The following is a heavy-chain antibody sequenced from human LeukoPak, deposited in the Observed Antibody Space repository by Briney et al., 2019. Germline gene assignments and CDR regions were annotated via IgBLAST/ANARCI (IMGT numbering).Heavy chain of an antibody. V-gene: IGHV4-30-4*08. Sequence: SETLSLTCTVSGGSISSGDYYWSWIRQPLGKGLEWIGYIYYSGSTYYNPFLKSRVTISVDTSKNQFSLKLSSVTAADTAVYYCARDNVGLPAPYYYYMDVWGKGTTVTVSS. CDR3: ARDNVGLPAPYYYYMDV. J-gene: IGHJ6*03. CDR2: IYYSGST. D-gene: IGHD2-2*01. CDR1: GGSISSGDYY.